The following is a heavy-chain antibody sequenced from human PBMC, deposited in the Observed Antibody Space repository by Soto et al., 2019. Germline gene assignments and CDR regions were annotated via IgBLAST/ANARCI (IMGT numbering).Heavy chain of an antibody. V-gene: IGHV4-39*01. CDR3: ASHTPAISISDH. CDR2: IYYSGST. J-gene: IGHJ4*02. D-gene: IGHD2-15*01. CDR1: GGSISSSSYY. Sequence: QLQLQESGPGLVKPSETLSLTCTVSGGSISSSSYYWGWIRQPPGKGLEWIGSIYYSGSTYYNPYLMSRLTLSVDTSKNQFSLKLSSVTAADTAVYYCASHTPAISISDHWGQGTLVTVSS.